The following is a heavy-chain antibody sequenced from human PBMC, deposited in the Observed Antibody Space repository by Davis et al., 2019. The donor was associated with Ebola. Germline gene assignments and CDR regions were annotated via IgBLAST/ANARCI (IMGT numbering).Heavy chain of an antibody. J-gene: IGHJ6*02. Sequence: PGGSLRLSCAASGFTFSSYSMNWVRQAPGKGLEWVSSISSSSSYIYYADSVKGRFTISRDNAKNSLYLQMNSLRAEDTAVYYCAREMIDWFVDYYYGMDVWGQGTTVTVSS. CDR1: GFTFSSYS. CDR3: AREMIDWFVDYYYGMDV. V-gene: IGHV3-21*01. D-gene: IGHD3-9*01. CDR2: ISSSSSYI.